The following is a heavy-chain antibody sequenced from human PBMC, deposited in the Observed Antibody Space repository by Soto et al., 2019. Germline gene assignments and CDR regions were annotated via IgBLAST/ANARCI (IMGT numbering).Heavy chain of an antibody. CDR2: LYYTGRT. CDR3: ARRLARGVIGWFDP. V-gene: IGHV4-39*02. CDR1: GGSISSGTYY. Sequence: SETLSLTCTVSGGSISSGTYYWGWIRQPPGKGLEWIGSLYYTGRTYYSPSLKSRVAISVDTSKNHFSLNLTSVTAADTAVYYCARRLARGVIGWFDPWGQGTLVTVSS. J-gene: IGHJ5*02. D-gene: IGHD3-10*01.